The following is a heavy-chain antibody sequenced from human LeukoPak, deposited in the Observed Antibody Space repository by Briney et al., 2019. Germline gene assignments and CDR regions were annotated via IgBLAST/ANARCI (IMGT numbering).Heavy chain of an antibody. J-gene: IGHJ4*02. CDR1: GYTFTTYA. CDR2: LNGVNGNT. CDR3: AKGNTYGFDY. V-gene: IGHV1-3*01. D-gene: IGHD5-18*01. Sequence: GASVKVSCKTYGYTFTTYAMHWARQASGQRLKWMGWLNGVNGNTKYSQRFQGRVTITRDTSASAAYMELSSLTSEDTAVYYCAKGNTYGFDYWGQGTLVTVSS.